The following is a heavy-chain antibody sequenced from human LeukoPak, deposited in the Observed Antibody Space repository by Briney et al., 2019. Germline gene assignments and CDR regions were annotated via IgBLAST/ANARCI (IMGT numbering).Heavy chain of an antibody. J-gene: IGHJ4*02. CDR3: AAGYTSGGTEGDY. D-gene: IGHD6-19*01. CDR2: LYYSGST. V-gene: IGHV4-59*08. Sequence: ETSETLSLTCTVSGGSISSYYWSWIRQPPGKGLEWIGYLYYSGSTNYNPSLKSRVTISVDTSKNQISLKLSSVTAADTAVYYCAAGYTSGGTEGDYWGQGTLVTVSS. CDR1: GGSISSYY.